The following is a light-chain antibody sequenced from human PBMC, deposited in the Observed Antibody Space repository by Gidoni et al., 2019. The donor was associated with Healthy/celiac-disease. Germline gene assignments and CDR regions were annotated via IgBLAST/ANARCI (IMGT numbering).Light chain of an antibody. J-gene: IGKJ2*01. CDR1: QRVLYSSNIKNY. CDR3: QQYYSTPYT. Sequence: IVMTQSPDSLAVSLRQRAPINFKSSQRVLYSSNIKNYLSWYQQKPGQPPKLLIYWASTRETGVPERFSGSGSGTDFTLTISSLQAEDVAVYYCQQYYSTPYTFGQGTKLEIK. V-gene: IGKV4-1*01. CDR2: WAS.